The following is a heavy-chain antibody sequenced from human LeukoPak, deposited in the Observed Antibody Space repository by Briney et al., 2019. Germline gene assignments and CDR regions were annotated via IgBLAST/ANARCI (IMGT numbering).Heavy chain of an antibody. CDR2: ISGDGVST. CDR1: GFMFDDSA. CDR3: AKEGYSHTSNYFDN. D-gene: IGHD2-15*01. Sequence: GGSLRLSCAASGFMFDDSAMHWVRQAPGKGLEWVSLISGDGVSTFYADSVKVRFTISRDNSKNSLSLQMDSLTTEDTALYYCAKEGYSHTSNYFDNWGQGIVLTVST. J-gene: IGHJ4*02. V-gene: IGHV3-43*02.